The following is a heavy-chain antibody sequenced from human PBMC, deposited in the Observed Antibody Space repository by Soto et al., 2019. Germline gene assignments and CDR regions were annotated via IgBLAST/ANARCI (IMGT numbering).Heavy chain of an antibody. CDR3: ARPLVAPVAGPYYYGMDV. CDR1: GFTFNSYG. J-gene: IGHJ6*02. V-gene: IGHV3-33*01. CDR2: IWYDGNTK. Sequence: GGSLRLSCAASGFTFNSYGFNWVRQAPGKGLEWVAVIWYDGNTKYYADSVKGRFTISRDNLKNTLYLQMNSLTAEDTAVYYCARPLVAPVAGPYYYGMDVWGQGTTVTV. D-gene: IGHD6-19*01.